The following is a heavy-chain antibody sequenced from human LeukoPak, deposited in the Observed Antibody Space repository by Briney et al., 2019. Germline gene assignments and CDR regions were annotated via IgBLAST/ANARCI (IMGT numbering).Heavy chain of an antibody. J-gene: IGHJ4*02. CDR1: GFTFSNYA. Sequence: GGSLRLSCAASGFTFSNYAMSWVRQAPGKGLEWVSSISSSSSYIYYADSVKGRFTISRDNAKNSLYLQMNSLRAEDTAVYYCARDGQVPDGPPEYYFDYWGQGTLVTVSS. CDR3: ARDGQVPDGPPEYYFDY. CDR2: ISSSSSYI. V-gene: IGHV3-21*01.